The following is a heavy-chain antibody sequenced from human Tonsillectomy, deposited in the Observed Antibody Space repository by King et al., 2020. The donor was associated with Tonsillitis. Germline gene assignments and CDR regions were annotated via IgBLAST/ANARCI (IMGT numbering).Heavy chain of an antibody. Sequence: VQLVESGGGVVQPGRSLRLSCAASGFTFSDYGMHWVRQAPGKGLEWVALISYDGDDKYYADSVKGRFTVSRDNSKNMLYLQMNSLGPEDMALYYCAKDKAYSYGWFDYWGQGTLVTVSS. J-gene: IGHJ4*02. CDR1: GFTFSDYG. V-gene: IGHV3-30*18. CDR2: ISYDGDDK. CDR3: AKDKAYSYGWFDY. D-gene: IGHD5-18*01.